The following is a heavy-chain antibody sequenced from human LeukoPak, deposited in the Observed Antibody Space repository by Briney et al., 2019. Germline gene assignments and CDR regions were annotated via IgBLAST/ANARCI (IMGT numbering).Heavy chain of an antibody. CDR2: IYYSGST. D-gene: IGHD3-9*01. J-gene: IGHJ3*02. CDR1: GGSISSYY. V-gene: IGHV4-59*01. CDR3: ARVQLRYFDWSQSAAFDI. Sequence: PPETLSLTCTVSGGSISSYYWSWIRQPPGKGLEWIGYIYYSGSTNYNPSLKSRVTISVDTSKNQFSLKLSSVTAADTAVYYCARVQLRYFDWSQSAAFDIWGQGTMVTVSS.